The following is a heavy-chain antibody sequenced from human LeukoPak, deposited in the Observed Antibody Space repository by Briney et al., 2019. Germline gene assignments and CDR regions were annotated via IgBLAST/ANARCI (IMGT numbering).Heavy chain of an antibody. D-gene: IGHD4-17*01. CDR2: ISAYNGNT. V-gene: IGHV1-18*01. Sequence: ASVKVSCKASGYTFTSYGISWVRQAPGQGLEWMGWISAYNGNTNYAQKLQGRVTMTTDTSTSTAYMELRSLRSDDTAVYYCARDSISEGDYPPGYWGQGTLVTVSS. J-gene: IGHJ4*02. CDR1: GYTFTSYG. CDR3: ARDSISEGDYPPGY.